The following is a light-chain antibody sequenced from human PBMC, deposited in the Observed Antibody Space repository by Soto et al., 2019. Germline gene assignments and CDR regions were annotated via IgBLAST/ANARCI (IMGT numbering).Light chain of an antibody. Sequence: QSVLTQPASVSGSPGQSITISCTGTSSDVGSYDLVPWYQQHPGNAPKLMIYEVNKRPSGVSNRFSGSKSGNTASLTISGLQAEDEADYYCCSYATTTLFGGGTKVTVL. CDR3: CSYATTTL. V-gene: IGLV2-23*02. CDR2: EVN. J-gene: IGLJ2*01. CDR1: SSDVGSYDL.